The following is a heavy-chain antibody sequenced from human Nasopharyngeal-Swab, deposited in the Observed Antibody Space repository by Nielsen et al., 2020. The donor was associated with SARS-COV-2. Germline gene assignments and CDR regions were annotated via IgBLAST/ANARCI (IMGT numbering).Heavy chain of an antibody. CDR1: GFTFSSYG. V-gene: IGHV3-33*01. CDR2: IWYDGSYK. J-gene: IGHJ3*02. CDR3: ARDRVGWLQLSPDAFDI. D-gene: IGHD5-24*01. Sequence: GESLKISCTVSGFTFSSYGMHWVRQAPGKGLEWVAVIWYDGSYKYYGDSVKGRFTISRDNSGNTLYLEMNNLRVEDTAVYYCARDRVGWLQLSPDAFDIWGQGTMVTVSS.